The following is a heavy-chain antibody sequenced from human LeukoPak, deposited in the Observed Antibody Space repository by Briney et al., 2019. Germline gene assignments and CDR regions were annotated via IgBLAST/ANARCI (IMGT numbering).Heavy chain of an antibody. CDR3: SSSDYVYYFDY. D-gene: IGHD4/OR15-4a*01. V-gene: IGHV4-39*01. J-gene: IGHJ4*02. CDR1: GVSIDSSSYY. CDR2: IYYSGST. Sequence: SETLSLTCSVSGVSIDSSSYYWGCLRQPPGKGLEWIGSIYYSGSTYYNPSLKSRVTISVDTSKNQFSLKLSSVTAADTAVYYCSSSDYVYYFDYWGQGTLVTVSS.